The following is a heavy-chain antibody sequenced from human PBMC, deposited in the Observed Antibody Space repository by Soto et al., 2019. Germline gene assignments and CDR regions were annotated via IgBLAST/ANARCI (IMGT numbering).Heavy chain of an antibody. CDR1: GFTFDDYA. CDR3: AKGGTYYYDSSGYQGPIDY. J-gene: IGHJ4*02. D-gene: IGHD3-22*01. CDR2: ISWNSGSI. Sequence: GGSLRLSCAASGFTFDDYAMHWVRQAPGKGLEWVSGISWNSGSIGYADSVKGRFTISRDNAKNSLYLQMNSLRAEDTALYYCAKGGTYYYDSSGYQGPIDYWGQGTLVTVSS. V-gene: IGHV3-9*01.